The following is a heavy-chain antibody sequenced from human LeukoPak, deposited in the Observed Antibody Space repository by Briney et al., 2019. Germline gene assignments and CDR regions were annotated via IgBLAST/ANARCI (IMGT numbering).Heavy chain of an antibody. V-gene: IGHV4-4*02. D-gene: IGHD6-19*01. J-gene: IGHJ4*02. Sequence: SETLSLTCAVSGGSISSSNWWSWVRQPPGKGLEWIGEIYHSGSTNYNPSLKSRVTISVDKSKNQFSLKLSSVTAADTAVYYCARGVVYSSGWYFDYWGQGTLVTVSS. CDR1: GGSISSSNW. CDR2: IYHSGST. CDR3: ARGVVYSSGWYFDY.